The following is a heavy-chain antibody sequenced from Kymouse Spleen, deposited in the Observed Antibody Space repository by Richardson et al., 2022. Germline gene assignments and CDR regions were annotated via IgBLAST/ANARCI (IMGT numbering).Heavy chain of an antibody. Sequence: EVQLVESGGGLVQPGRSLRLSCAASGFTFDDYAMHWVRQAPGKGLEWVSGISWNSGSIGYADSVKGRFTISRDNAKNSLYLQMNSLRAEDTALYYCAKDIGDIVATTPYYYYYYGMDVWGQGTTVTVSS. CDR3: AKDIGDIVATTPYYYYYYGMDV. CDR2: ISWNSGSI. J-gene: IGHJ6*02. CDR1: GFTFDDYA. D-gene: IGHD5-12*01. V-gene: IGHV3-9*01.